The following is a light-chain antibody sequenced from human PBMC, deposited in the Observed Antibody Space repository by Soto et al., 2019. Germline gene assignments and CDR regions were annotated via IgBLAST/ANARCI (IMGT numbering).Light chain of an antibody. J-gene: IGKJ5*01. CDR2: DAS. V-gene: IGKV3D-20*02. CDR1: QSVSRRY. Sequence: ESVLTQSPATLTLSSGERPNLSCVASQSVSRRYLDWYPQKPGLAPRLLIYDASSRATGIPARFSGSGSGTDFTLTISSLEPEDVALYYCQQRYTWPITFGQGTRLEIK. CDR3: QQRYTWPIT.